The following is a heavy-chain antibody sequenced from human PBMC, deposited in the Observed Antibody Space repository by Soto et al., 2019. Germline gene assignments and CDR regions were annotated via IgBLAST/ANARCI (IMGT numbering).Heavy chain of an antibody. CDR1: GVSISSGDYY. J-gene: IGHJ4*02. V-gene: IGHV4-61*08. D-gene: IGHD3-22*01. Sequence: SETLSLTCTVSGVSISSGDYYWSWIRQTPGKGLEWIGYIYYSGSTNYNPSLKSRVTISVDTSKNQFSLKLSSVTAADTAVYYCARGLYYYDSSGYYLSANDYWGQGTLVTVSS. CDR2: IYYSGST. CDR3: ARGLYYYDSSGYYLSANDY.